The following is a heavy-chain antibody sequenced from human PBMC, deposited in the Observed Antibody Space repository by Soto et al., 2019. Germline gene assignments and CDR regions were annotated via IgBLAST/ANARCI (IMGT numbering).Heavy chain of an antibody. J-gene: IGHJ5*02. CDR1: GFTFSSYA. D-gene: IGHD3-10*01. CDR2: ISGSGGST. CDR3: AKDSRITMVRGVKNNWFDP. Sequence: GGSLRLSCAASGFTFSSYAMSWVRQAPGKGLEWVSAISGSGGSTYYADSVKGRFTISRDNSKNTLYLQMNSLRAEDTAVYYCAKDSRITMVRGVKNNWFDPWGQGTLVTVSS. V-gene: IGHV3-23*01.